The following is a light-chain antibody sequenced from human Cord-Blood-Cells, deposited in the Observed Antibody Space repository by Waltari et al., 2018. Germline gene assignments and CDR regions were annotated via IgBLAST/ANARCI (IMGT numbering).Light chain of an antibody. CDR2: DVS. J-gene: IGLJ3*02. CDR1: SSDVGGYNY. CDR3: SSYTSSSTWV. Sequence: QSALTQPASVSGSPGQSITISCTGTSSDVGGYNYVSWYQQHPGKAPKLMIYDVSNRPSGVPNRCSGSKSGNTASLTISGLQAEDEADYYCSSYTSSSTWVFGGGTKRTVL. V-gene: IGLV2-14*03.